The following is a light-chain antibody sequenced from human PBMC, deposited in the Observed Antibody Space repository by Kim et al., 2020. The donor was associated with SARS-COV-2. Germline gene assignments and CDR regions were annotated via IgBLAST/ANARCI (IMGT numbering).Light chain of an antibody. CDR3: KSRDSRVNHVV. Sequence: SSELTQDPAVSVALGQTVRITCQGDSHRSYYASWYQQKPGQAPVLVIYGKTHRLSGIPDRFSGSSSGNTASLTITGAQTEDEADYYCKSRDSRVNHVVFG. V-gene: IGLV3-19*01. J-gene: IGLJ2*01. CDR1: SHRSYY. CDR2: GKT.